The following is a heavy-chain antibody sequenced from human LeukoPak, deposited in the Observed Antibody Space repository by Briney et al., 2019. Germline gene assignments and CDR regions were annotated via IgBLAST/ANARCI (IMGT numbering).Heavy chain of an antibody. CDR1: ARSISSYY. Sequence: SQTLSLTCTLSARSISSYYWSCIRQSPGNGIEWIGYIHYSGSTDYNPPLKSRVTISVDTSKNQFSLRLSSVTAADTAVYYCARGIGLQYDTSGYYYYAFDMWGQGTMVTVSS. J-gene: IGHJ3*02. V-gene: IGHV4-59*01. CDR3: ARGIGLQYDTSGYYYYAFDM. CDR2: IHYSGST. D-gene: IGHD3-22*01.